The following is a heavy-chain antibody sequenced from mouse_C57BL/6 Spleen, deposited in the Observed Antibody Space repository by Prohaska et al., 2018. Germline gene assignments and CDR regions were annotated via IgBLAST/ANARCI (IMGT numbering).Heavy chain of an antibody. CDR1: GFTFSNYW. J-gene: IGHJ3*01. Sequence: EVKLEESGGGLVQPGGSMKLSCVASGFTFSNYWMNWVRQSPEKGLEWXXXIRLKSDNYATHYSGSLKGRFTISRDDSKSSVYLQMNNLRAEDTGIYYCTGPAAWFAYWGQGTLVTVSA. V-gene: IGHV6-3*01. CDR2: IRLKSDNYAT. CDR3: TGPAAWFAY.